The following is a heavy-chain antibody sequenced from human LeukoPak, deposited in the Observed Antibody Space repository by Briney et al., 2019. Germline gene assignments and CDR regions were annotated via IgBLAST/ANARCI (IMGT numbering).Heavy chain of an antibody. D-gene: IGHD3-10*01. Sequence: PSETLSLTCTVSGGSISSGGYYWSWIRQHPGKGLEWIGSIYYSGSTYYNPSLKSRVTISVDTSKNQFSLKLSSVTAADTAVYYCARPGYYGSGSYFPFDYWGQGTLVTVSS. CDR3: ARPGYYGSGSYFPFDY. CDR2: IYYSGST. CDR1: GGSISSGGYY. V-gene: IGHV4-39*01. J-gene: IGHJ4*02.